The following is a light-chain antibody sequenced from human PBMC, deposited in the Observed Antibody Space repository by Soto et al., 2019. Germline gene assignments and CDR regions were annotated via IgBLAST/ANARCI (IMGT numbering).Light chain of an antibody. CDR1: SSDVGGYNY. CDR2: DVS. CDR3: SSYTSSSTPVV. J-gene: IGLJ2*01. Sequence: QSALTQPASVSGSPGQSITISCTGTSSDVGGYNYVSWYQQHPGKAPKLMIYDVSNRPSGVSNRFSGSKSGNTACLTISGLQAEDEADYDCSSYTSSSTPVVFGGGTKLTVL. V-gene: IGLV2-14*01.